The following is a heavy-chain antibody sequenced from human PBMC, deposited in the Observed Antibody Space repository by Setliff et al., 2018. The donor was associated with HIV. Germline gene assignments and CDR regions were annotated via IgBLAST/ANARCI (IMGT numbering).Heavy chain of an antibody. V-gene: IGHV1-18*01. CDR2: ISPYNGHT. D-gene: IGHD3-16*01. Sequence: ASVKVSCKASGYTFNTYGISWVRQAPGQGLEWMGWISPYNGHTSYVQKLQGRVTMTTDTSTSIAYMELRSLKSDDTAVYYCAREITNYFDYWGQGTLVTVSS. CDR3: AREITNYFDY. J-gene: IGHJ4*02. CDR1: GYTFNTYG.